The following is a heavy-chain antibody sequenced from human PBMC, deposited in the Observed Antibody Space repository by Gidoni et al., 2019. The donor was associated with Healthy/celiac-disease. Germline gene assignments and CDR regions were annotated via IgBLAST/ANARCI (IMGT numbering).Heavy chain of an antibody. CDR2: ISGSGDNT. CDR3: AKGWPRGDFDY. Sequence: EVQLLESGGGLVQPGGSLRLSCAAYGFTFSNYAMGWVRQAPGKGLEWVSVISGSGDNTHYADSVKGRFTISRDNSKNMLYLQMNSLRAEDTAVYYCAKGWPRGDFDYWGQGTLVIVSP. CDR1: GFTFSNYA. D-gene: IGHD3-10*01. V-gene: IGHV3-23*01. J-gene: IGHJ4*02.